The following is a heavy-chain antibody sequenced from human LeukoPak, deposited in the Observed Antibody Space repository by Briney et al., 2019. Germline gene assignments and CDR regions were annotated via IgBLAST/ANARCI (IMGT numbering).Heavy chain of an antibody. Sequence: GASVKVSCKASGGTFSSYAISWVRQAPGQGLEWMGGIIPIFGTANYAQKFQGRVTITADESTSTAYLELSILRSEDTAVYYCASGTLVVVPAATYYYYYMDVWGKGTTVTVSS. D-gene: IGHD2-2*01. V-gene: IGHV1-69*13. CDR2: IIPIFGTA. CDR3: ASGTLVVVPAATYYYYYMDV. J-gene: IGHJ6*03. CDR1: GGTFSSYA.